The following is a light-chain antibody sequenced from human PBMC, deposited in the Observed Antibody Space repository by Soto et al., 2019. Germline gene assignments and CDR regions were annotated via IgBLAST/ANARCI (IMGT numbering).Light chain of an antibody. CDR2: EVT. V-gene: IGLV2-18*02. J-gene: IGLJ3*02. Sequence: QSALTQPPSVSGSPGQSVTISCIGTSSDIGSYNRVSWYQQSPGTAPKLIVYEVTNRPSGVAGRFSGSKSGNTASLTISGLQAEDEADYYCTSYTTRTALLFGGGTKVTVL. CDR1: SSDIGSYNR. CDR3: TSYTTRTALL.